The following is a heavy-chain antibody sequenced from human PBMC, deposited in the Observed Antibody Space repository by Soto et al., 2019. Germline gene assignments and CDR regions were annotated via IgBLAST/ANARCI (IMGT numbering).Heavy chain of an antibody. CDR3: ARMLAVNYYYYYVDV. CDR1: GFSLRNARMG. V-gene: IGHV2-26*01. D-gene: IGHD3-22*01. CDR2: VLSNDEK. J-gene: IGHJ6*03. Sequence: QGTLKESGPVLVKPTETLTLTCTVSGFSLRNARMGVSWIRQPPGKALEWLAHVLSNDEKSYNKSLQTRLTISKDTSKSQVVLTMTYMDPVDTATYFCARMLAVNYYYYYVDVWGEGATVTVSS.